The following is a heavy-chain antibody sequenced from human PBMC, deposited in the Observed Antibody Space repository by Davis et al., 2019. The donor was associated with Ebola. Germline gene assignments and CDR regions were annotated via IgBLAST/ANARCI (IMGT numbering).Heavy chain of an antibody. V-gene: IGHV1-69*05. D-gene: IGHD3-3*01. J-gene: IGHJ4*02. CDR3: ARDHYDFWSGYPDY. Sequence: SVKVSCKASGGTFSSYAISWVRQAPGQGLEWMGGIIPIFGTANYAQKFQGRVTMTRDTSTSTVYMELSSLRSEDTAVYYCARDHYDFWSGYPDYWGQGTLVTVSS. CDR2: IIPIFGTA. CDR1: GGTFSSYA.